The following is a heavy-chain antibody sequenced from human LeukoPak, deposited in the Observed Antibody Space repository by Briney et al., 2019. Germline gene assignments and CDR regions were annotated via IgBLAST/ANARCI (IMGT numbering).Heavy chain of an antibody. D-gene: IGHD5/OR15-5a*01. CDR2: IYYSGST. J-gene: IGHJ3*02. Sequence: PSETLSLTCTVSGGSISSSSYYWSWIRQPPGKGLEWIGYIYYSGSTNYNPSLKSRVTISVDTSKNQFSLKLSSVTAADTAVYYCARVSTFLHAFDIWGQGTMVTVSS. CDR1: GGSISSSSYY. CDR3: ARVSTFLHAFDI. V-gene: IGHV4-61*01.